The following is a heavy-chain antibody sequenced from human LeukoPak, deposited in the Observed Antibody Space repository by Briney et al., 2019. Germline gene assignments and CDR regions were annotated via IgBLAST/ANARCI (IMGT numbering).Heavy chain of an antibody. CDR1: GGTFSSYA. CDR2: IIPIFGIA. D-gene: IGHD5-12*01. J-gene: IGHJ3*02. Sequence: GSSVKVSCKASGGTFSSYAISWVRQAPGQGLEWMGGIIPIFGIANYAQKFQGRVTITADKSTSTAYMELSSLRSEDTAVYYCARRNSGYDGAFDIWGQGTMVTVSS. V-gene: IGHV1-69*17. CDR3: ARRNSGYDGAFDI.